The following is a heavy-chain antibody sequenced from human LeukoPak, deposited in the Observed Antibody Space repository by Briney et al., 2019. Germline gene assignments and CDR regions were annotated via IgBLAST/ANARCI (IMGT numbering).Heavy chain of an antibody. CDR2: ISSSGSTI. Sequence: GGSLRLSCAASGFTFSSYEMNWVRQAPGKGLEWVSYISSSGSTIYYADSMKGRFTISRDNAKNSLYLQMNSLRAEDTAVYYCARDAPTTVTTFYYYYYMDVWGKGTTVTVSS. CDR1: GFTFSSYE. J-gene: IGHJ6*03. D-gene: IGHD4-17*01. V-gene: IGHV3-48*03. CDR3: ARDAPTTVTTFYYYYYMDV.